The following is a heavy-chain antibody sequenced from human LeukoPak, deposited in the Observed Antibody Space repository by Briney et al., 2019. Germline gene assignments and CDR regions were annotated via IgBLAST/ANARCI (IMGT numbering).Heavy chain of an antibody. V-gene: IGHV1-8*03. D-gene: IGHD7-27*01. CDR3: ARDGHDWGSPSFDY. CDR1: GYTFTSYD. CDR2: MNPNSGNT. J-gene: IGHJ4*02. Sequence: GASVKVSCKASGYTFTSYDINWVRQATGQGLEWMGWMNPNSGNTGYAQKFQGRVTITRNTSISTAYMELSSLRSEDTAVYYCARDGHDWGSPSFDYWGQGTLVTVSS.